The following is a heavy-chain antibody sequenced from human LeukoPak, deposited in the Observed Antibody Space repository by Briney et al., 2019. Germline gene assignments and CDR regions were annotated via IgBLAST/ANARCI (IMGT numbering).Heavy chain of an antibody. D-gene: IGHD3-10*01. CDR2: ISGSGGST. V-gene: IGHV3-23*01. CDR3: AKVHRAYDYDSGSYYDSGFDY. J-gene: IGHJ4*02. CDR1: GFTFSSYA. Sequence: PGGSLRLSCAASGFTFSSYAMSWVRQAPGKGLEWVSNISGSGGSTYYADSVKGRFTISRDNSKNTLYLQMNSLRAEDTAIYYCAKVHRAYDYDSGSYYDSGFDYWGQGTLVTVS.